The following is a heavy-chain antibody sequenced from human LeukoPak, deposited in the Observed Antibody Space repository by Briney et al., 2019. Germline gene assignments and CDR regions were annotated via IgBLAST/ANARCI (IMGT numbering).Heavy chain of an antibody. V-gene: IGHV1-69*04. D-gene: IGHD5-12*01. Sequence: SVKVSCKASGGTFSSYAISWVRQAPGQGLEWMGRIIPILGIANYAQKFQGRVTITTDESTSTAYMELSSLRSEDTAVYYCAGDSMGPYSGYDYGLFDYWGQGTLVTVSS. CDR1: GGTFSSYA. J-gene: IGHJ4*02. CDR3: AGDSMGPYSGYDYGLFDY. CDR2: IIPILGIA.